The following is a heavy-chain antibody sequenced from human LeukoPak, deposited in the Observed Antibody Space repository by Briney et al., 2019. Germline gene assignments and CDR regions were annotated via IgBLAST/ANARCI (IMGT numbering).Heavy chain of an antibody. D-gene: IGHD2-21*02. Sequence: SETLSLACSVSGFSISSGYDWGWFRQPPGKGLEWIGRIYRSGTTYYNPSLKSRVTISVDTSKNQFSLKLSSVTAADTAVYYCARVGGDTTYNYYYMDVWGKGTTVTVSS. V-gene: IGHV4-38-2*02. CDR3: ARVGGDTTYNYYYMDV. J-gene: IGHJ6*03. CDR2: IYRSGTT. CDR1: GFSISSGYD.